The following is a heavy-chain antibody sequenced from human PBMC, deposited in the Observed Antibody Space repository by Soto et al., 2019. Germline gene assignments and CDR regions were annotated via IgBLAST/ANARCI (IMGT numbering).Heavy chain of an antibody. V-gene: IGHV3-9*01. D-gene: IGHD5-12*01. CDR2: ISWNSGSI. J-gene: IGHJ4*02. CDR1: GFTFDDYA. CDR3: AKTAGRWLQLSPDY. Sequence: PGGSLRLSCAASGFTFDDYAMHWVRQAPGKGLEWVSGISWNSGSIGYADSVKGRFTISRDNAKNSLYLQMNSLRAEDTALYYCAKTAGRWLQLSPDYWRQGTLVTVSS.